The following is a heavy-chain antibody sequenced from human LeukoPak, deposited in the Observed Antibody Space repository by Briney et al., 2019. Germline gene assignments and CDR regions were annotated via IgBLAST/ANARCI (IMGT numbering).Heavy chain of an antibody. CDR3: ARRGRSGTDPFEY. Sequence: SETLSLTCTVSGGSINTYYWYWIRQPPGKGLEWIGYIYYSGTTKYSTSLKSRVTLSLDTPKNQIFLRLTSVTAAVTAVYYCARRGRSGTDPFEYWGQGTLVTVSS. V-gene: IGHV4-59*08. CDR2: IYYSGTT. J-gene: IGHJ4*02. D-gene: IGHD3-22*01. CDR1: GGSINTYY.